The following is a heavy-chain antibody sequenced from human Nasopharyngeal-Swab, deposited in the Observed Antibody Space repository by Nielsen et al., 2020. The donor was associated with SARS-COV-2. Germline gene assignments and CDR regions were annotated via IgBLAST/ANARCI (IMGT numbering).Heavy chain of an antibody. V-gene: IGHV1-18*04. CDR3: ARVWLRSLGY. CDR2: ISAYNGNT. Sequence: ASVKVSCKASGYTFTSYGISWVRQAPGHGLEGMGWISAYNGNTNYAQKLKGRVTMTTDTSTSTAYMELRSLRSDDTAGYYCARVWLRSLGYWGQGTLVTVSS. J-gene: IGHJ4*02. CDR1: GYTFTSYG. D-gene: IGHD5-12*01.